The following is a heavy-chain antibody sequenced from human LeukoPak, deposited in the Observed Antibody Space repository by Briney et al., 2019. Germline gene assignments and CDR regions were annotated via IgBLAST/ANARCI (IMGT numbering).Heavy chain of an antibody. V-gene: IGHV3-21*04. CDR1: GFTFSSYS. D-gene: IGHD2-21*02. Sequence: GGSLRLSCAASGFTFSSYSMNWVRQAPGKGLEWVSSISSSSSYIYYADSVKGRFTISRDNATNSLYLQMNSLRAEDTAVYYCARARMTAITIGNAFDIWGQGTMVTVSS. J-gene: IGHJ3*02. CDR3: ARARMTAITIGNAFDI. CDR2: ISSSSSYI.